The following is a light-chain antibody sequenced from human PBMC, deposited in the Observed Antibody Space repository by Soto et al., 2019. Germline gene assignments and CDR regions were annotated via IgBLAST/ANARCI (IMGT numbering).Light chain of an antibody. CDR2: ATS. Sequence: ETLLTQTPATLSVSPGETVTLSCRASQSVSNSLAWYRQRPGQPPSLLIYATSTRATGVPARFTGSGSGTEFTLTISSLQSEDFAVYYCHQYYDWPPWTFGQGTNVEI. CDR1: QSVSNS. V-gene: IGKV3-15*01. CDR3: HQYYDWPPWT. J-gene: IGKJ1*01.